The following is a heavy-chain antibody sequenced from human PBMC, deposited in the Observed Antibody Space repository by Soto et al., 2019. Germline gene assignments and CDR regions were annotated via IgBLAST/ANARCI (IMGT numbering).Heavy chain of an antibody. CDR2: ISGSGADT. CDR1: GFTFSNFA. J-gene: IGHJ4*02. D-gene: IGHD1-1*01. Sequence: QLLESGGGFVQPGGSLRLSCVASGFTFSNFAMAWVRQAPGGGLEWVSAISGSGADTFYADSMKGRFTISRDNSKDTLYLQINSLRAEDTAVYYCANPIPKTGTTFGFWGQGTLVTVSS. V-gene: IGHV3-23*01. CDR3: ANPIPKTGTTFGF.